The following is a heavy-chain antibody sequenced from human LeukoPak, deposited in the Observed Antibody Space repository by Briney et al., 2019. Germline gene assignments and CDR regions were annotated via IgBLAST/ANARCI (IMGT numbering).Heavy chain of an antibody. V-gene: IGHV1-8*01. Sequence: ASVKVSCKASGYTFTSYDINWVRQATGQGLEWMVWMNPNSGNTGYAQKFQGRVTMTRSTSISTAYMELSSLRSEDTAVYYCARSNVPPPVGSKELRYFDWQYYFDYWGQGTLVTVSS. D-gene: IGHD3-9*01. CDR3: ARSNVPPPVGSKELRYFDWQYYFDY. J-gene: IGHJ4*02. CDR1: GYTFTSYD. CDR2: MNPNSGNT.